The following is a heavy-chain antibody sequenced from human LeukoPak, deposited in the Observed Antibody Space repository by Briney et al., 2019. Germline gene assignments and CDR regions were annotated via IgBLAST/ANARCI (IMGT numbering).Heavy chain of an antibody. D-gene: IGHD3-22*01. CDR1: GGSISSSSYY. V-gene: IGHV4-39*07. CDR3: ATLGFSSGYYYYFDH. J-gene: IGHJ4*02. CDR2: IYYSGST. Sequence: SETLSLTCTVSGGSISSSSYYWGWIRQPPGKGLEWIGSIYYSGSTYYNPSLKSRVTISVDTSKNQFSLKLSSVTAADTAVYYCATLGFSSGYYYYFDHWGQGTLVTVSS.